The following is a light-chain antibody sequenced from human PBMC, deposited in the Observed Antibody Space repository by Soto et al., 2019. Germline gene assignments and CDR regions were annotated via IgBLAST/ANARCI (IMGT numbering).Light chain of an antibody. Sequence: AIRMTQSPSSLSASTGDRVTITCRASQGISSYFAWYQQKPGKAPKHLICAASALQSGVPSRFRGSASGTDFTLTISCLLSEDFATYYCQQYYSYSTFGPGTKVDIK. J-gene: IGKJ3*01. CDR3: QQYYSYST. CDR1: QGISSY. V-gene: IGKV1-8*01. CDR2: AAS.